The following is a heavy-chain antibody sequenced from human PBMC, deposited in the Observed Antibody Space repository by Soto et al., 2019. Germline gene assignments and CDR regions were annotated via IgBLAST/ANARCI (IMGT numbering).Heavy chain of an antibody. V-gene: IGHV3-74*01. CDR3: VRTSLEEAAATREDY. CDR1: GFTFSSYW. Sequence: EVQLVESGGGLVQPGGSLRLSCAASGFTFSSYWMHWVRQAPGKGLVWVSRINSDGSSTSYADSVKGRFTISRDNAKNTLYLQMNSLRAEDTAVYYCVRTSLEEAAATREDYWGQGTLVTVSS. J-gene: IGHJ4*02. D-gene: IGHD2-15*01. CDR2: INSDGSST.